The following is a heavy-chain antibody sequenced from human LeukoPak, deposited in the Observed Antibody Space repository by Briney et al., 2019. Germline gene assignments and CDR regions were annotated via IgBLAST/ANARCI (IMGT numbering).Heavy chain of an antibody. CDR2: IYYSGST. J-gene: IGHJ3*02. D-gene: IGHD4-17*01. CDR3: ARPDYEGAFDI. Sequence: SETLSLTCTVSGGSISSYYWSWIRQPPGKGLEWIGYIYYSGSTNYNPSLKSRVTISVDTSKNQFSLKLSSVTAADTAVYYCARPDYEGAFDIWGQGTKVTVSS. CDR1: GGSISSYY. V-gene: IGHV4-59*01.